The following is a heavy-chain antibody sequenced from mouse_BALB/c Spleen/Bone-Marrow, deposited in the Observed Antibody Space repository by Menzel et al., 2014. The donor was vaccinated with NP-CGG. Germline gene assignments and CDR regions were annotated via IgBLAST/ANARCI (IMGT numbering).Heavy chain of an antibody. V-gene: IGHV1-7*01. D-gene: IGHD2-1*01. J-gene: IGHJ4*01. CDR1: GYTFTSYW. CDR3: ARPYGNYYLDY. Sequence: QAQLKQSGAELAKPGASVKMSCKASGYTFTSYWMHWVKQRPGQGLEWIGYINPSTGYTEYNQKFKDKATLTADKSSSTDYMQLSSLTSEDSAVYYCARPYGNYYLDYWGQGTSVTISS. CDR2: INPSTGYT.